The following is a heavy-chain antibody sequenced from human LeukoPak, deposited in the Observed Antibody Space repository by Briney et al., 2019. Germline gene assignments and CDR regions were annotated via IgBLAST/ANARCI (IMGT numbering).Heavy chain of an antibody. D-gene: IGHD3-16*01. CDR3: ARRLMYYDYVWGSYLDV. V-gene: IGHV3-20*04. CDR1: GFTFDDYG. J-gene: IGHJ6*03. CDR2: INWNGGST. Sequence: PGGSLRLSCAASGFTFDDYGMSWVRQAPGKGLEWVSGINWNGGSTGYADSVKGRFTISRDNAKNSLYLQMNSLRAEDTALYYCARRLMYYDYVWGSYLDVWGKGTTVTVS.